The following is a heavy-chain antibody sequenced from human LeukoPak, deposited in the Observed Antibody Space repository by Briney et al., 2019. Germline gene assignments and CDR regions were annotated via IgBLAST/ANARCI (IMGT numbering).Heavy chain of an antibody. CDR3: ARDSDYSGNGNGDWFDP. V-gene: IGHV1-18*04. Sequence: ASVKVSCKASGFRFTIFGVSWVRQAPGQGLEWMGWISNYFGVTHYAEKFEDRVTMTIDTSTATAYMELRSLRYDDTAIYYCARDSDYSGNGNGDWFDPWGQGTVVTVSS. CDR2: ISNYFGVT. D-gene: IGHD4-11*01. J-gene: IGHJ5*02. CDR1: GFRFTIFG.